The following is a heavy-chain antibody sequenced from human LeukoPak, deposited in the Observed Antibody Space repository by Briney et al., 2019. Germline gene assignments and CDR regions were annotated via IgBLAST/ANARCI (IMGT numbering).Heavy chain of an antibody. CDR1: GGTFSSYA. Sequence: SVKVSCKASGGTFSSYAISWVRQAPGQGLEWMGGIIPIFGTANYAQKFQGRVTITADESTSTAYMELSSLRSEDTAVYYCARPPSIAAAGTGNWFDPWGQGTLVTVSS. CDR2: IIPIFGTA. J-gene: IGHJ5*02. V-gene: IGHV1-69*13. D-gene: IGHD6-13*01. CDR3: ARPPSIAAAGTGNWFDP.